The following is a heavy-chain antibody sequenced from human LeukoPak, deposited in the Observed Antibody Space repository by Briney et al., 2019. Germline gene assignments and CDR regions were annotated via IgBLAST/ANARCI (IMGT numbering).Heavy chain of an antibody. J-gene: IGHJ4*02. CDR2: MNPNSGNT. Sequence: GASVKVSFKASGYTFTSYDINWVRQAPGQGLEWMGWMNPNSGNTGYAQKFQGRVTMTRNTSISTAYMELSSLRSEDTAVYYCARGGVLDRFLEWLLPTDYWGQGTLVTVSS. D-gene: IGHD3-3*01. CDR3: ARGGVLDRFLEWLLPTDY. V-gene: IGHV1-8*01. CDR1: GYTFTSYD.